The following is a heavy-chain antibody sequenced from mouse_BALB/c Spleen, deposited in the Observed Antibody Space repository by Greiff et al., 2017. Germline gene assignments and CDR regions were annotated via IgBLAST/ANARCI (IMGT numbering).Heavy chain of an antibody. CDR1: GYAFSSSW. CDR2: IYPGDGDT. V-gene: IGHV1-82*01. J-gene: IGHJ2*01. CDR3: AREGGLDY. Sequence: QVQLKESGPELVKPGASVKISCKASGYAFSSSWMNWVKQRPGQGLEWIGRIYPGDGDTNYNGKFKGKATLTADKSSSTAYMQLSSLTSVDSAVYFCAREGGLDYWGQGTTLTVSS.